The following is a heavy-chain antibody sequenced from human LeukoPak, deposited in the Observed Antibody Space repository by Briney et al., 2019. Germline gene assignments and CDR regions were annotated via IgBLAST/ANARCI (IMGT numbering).Heavy chain of an antibody. V-gene: IGHV1-46*01. CDR3: TRELGGSYFDY. Sequence: GASVKVSCKASGYTFTNYYIHWVRQAPRQGLEWMGVINPSVVGTTYAQRFQGRVTMTRDTSTSTVYMEVSGLRSEDTAVYYCTRELGGSYFDYWGQGTRVTVSS. D-gene: IGHD1-26*01. CDR1: GYTFTNYY. CDR2: INPSVVGT. J-gene: IGHJ4*02.